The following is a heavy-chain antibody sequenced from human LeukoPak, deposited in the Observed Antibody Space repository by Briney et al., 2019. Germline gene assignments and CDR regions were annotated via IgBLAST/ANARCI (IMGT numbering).Heavy chain of an antibody. J-gene: IGHJ5*02. CDR2: IYYSGST. D-gene: IGHD1-7*01. Sequence: PSETLSLTCFVSGGSISNTNYYWAWIRQPPGKGLEWIGYIYYSGSTNYNPSLKSRVTISVDTSKNQFSLKLSSVTAADTAVYYCARTKQSGITGYWFDPWGQGTLVTVSS. CDR1: GGSISNTNYY. CDR3: ARTKQSGITGYWFDP. V-gene: IGHV4-61*05.